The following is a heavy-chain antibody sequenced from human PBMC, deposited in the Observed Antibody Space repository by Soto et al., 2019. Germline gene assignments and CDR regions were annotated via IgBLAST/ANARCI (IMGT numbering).Heavy chain of an antibody. CDR2: ISYDGSNI. CDR3: SKDWGASRDGFNNFDY. J-gene: IGHJ4*02. CDR1: GFTFSTYG. Sequence: QVQLVESGGGVVQPGRSLRLSCAASGFTFSTYGMHWVRQAPGKGLEWVAVISYDGSNIYYADSVKGRFTISRDNSKNTLYLQMNSLRAEDTAVYYCSKDWGASRDGFNNFDYWGQGTLVTVSS. V-gene: IGHV3-30*18. D-gene: IGHD3-16*01.